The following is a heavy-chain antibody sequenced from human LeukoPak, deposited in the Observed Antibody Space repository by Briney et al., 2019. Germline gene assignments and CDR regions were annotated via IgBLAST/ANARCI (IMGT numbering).Heavy chain of an antibody. J-gene: IGHJ6*03. D-gene: IGHD1-26*01. CDR3: AKGQWERQSLATDYCYYMDG. Sequence: APSRLTLSTDGINSGSEAPSHRGRWVAGIWFVGRNKYYTDSVNGRFPISRDNSKNTLYLQMNSLRAEHTAVYYCAKGQWERQSLATDYCYYMDGWGKGTTVTVSS. CDR1: RLTLSTDG. V-gene: IGHV3-33*06. CDR2: IWFVGRNK.